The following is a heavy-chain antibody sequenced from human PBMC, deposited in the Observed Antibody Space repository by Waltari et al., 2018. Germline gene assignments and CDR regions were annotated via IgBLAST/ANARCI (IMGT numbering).Heavy chain of an antibody. CDR1: GGSVSTGTNY. Sequence: QLQLQESGPGLVKPSETLSLTCTVSGGSVSTGTNYWGWIRQPPGKGLEWIGTIYYTGNAYYNPSLKSRTTMSVDTSRNQFSLKLTSVTAADTAVYYCARELAAGGAKGYWGQGTLVTVSS. D-gene: IGHD1-26*01. CDR2: IYYTGNA. CDR3: ARELAAGGAKGY. V-gene: IGHV4-39*02. J-gene: IGHJ4*02.